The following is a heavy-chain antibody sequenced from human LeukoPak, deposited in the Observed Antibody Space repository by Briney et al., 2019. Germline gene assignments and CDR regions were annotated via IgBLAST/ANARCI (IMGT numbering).Heavy chain of an antibody. Sequence: SETLSLTCTVSGGSISSSSYYWSWIRQHPGKGLEWIGYIYYSGTTYYNPSLKSRVSISVDTSKNQFSLRLSSVTAADTAVYYCARRGSTTQGHWYFDLWGRGALVTVSS. V-gene: IGHV4-31*03. J-gene: IGHJ2*01. CDR1: GGSISSSSYY. CDR3: ARRGSTTQGHWYFDL. CDR2: IYYSGTT. D-gene: IGHD4-11*01.